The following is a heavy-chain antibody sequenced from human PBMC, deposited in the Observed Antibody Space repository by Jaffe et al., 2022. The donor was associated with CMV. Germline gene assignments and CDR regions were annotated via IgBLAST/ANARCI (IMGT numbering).Heavy chain of an antibody. CDR1: GFTFSSYA. V-gene: IGHV3-23*01. D-gene: IGHD3-10*01. CDR2: ISGSGGST. J-gene: IGHJ4*02. Sequence: EVQLLESGGGLVQPGGSLRLSCAASGFTFSSYAMSWVRQAPGKGLEWVSAISGSGGSTYYADSVKGRFTISRDNSKNTLYLQMNSLRAEDTAVYYCAKAGGITMVRGVILHFGDYWGQGTLVTVSS. CDR3: AKAGGITMVRGVILHFGDY.